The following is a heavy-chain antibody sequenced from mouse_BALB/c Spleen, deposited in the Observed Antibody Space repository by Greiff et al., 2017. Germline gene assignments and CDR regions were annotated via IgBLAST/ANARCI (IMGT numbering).Heavy chain of an antibody. V-gene: IGHV5-17*02. CDR1: GFTFSSFG. J-gene: IGHJ3*01. CDR2: ISSGSSTI. D-gene: IGHD2-3*01. Sequence: EVQVVESGGGLVQPGGSRKLSCAASGFTFSSFGMHWVRQAPEKGLEWVAYISSGSSTIYYADTVKGRFTISRYNPKNTLFLQMTSLRSEDTAMYYCARFGDGYSAWFAYWGQGTLVTVSA. CDR3: ARFGDGYSAWFAY.